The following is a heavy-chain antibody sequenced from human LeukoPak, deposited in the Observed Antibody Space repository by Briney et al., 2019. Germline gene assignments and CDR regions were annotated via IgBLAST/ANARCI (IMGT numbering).Heavy chain of an antibody. CDR3: ARHLSPGKYYDFWSGSVAFDI. CDR2: IYYSGST. V-gene: IGHV4-39*01. J-gene: IGHJ3*02. CDR1: GGSISSSSYY. D-gene: IGHD3-3*01. Sequence: SETLSLTCTVSGGSISSSSYYWGWIRQPPGKGLEWIGSIYYSGSTYYNPSLKSRVTISVDTSKNQFSLKLSSVTAADTAVYYCARHLSPGKYYDFWSGSVAFDIWGQGTMVTVSS.